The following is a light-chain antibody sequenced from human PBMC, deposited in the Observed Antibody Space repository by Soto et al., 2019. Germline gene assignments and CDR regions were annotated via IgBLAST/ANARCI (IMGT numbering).Light chain of an antibody. CDR3: PQYSSSPPEFT. J-gene: IGKJ3*01. CDR1: QSVGSSY. Sequence: EIVLTQSPGTLSVSPGERVTLSCRASQSVGSSYLAWYQQRPGQAPRLLIFGASYRATGIPDRFSGSGSGTTFNLTISRLEPEDFAVYYCPQYSSSPPEFTFGPGTKVDSK. V-gene: IGKV3-20*01. CDR2: GAS.